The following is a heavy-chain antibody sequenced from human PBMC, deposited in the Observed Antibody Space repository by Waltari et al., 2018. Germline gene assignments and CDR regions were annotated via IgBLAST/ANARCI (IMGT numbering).Heavy chain of an antibody. CDR3: ARANGGMAARKNKYNWFDP. CDR1: GGSFSGFY. D-gene: IGHD6-6*01. J-gene: IGHJ5*02. V-gene: IGHV4-34*01. CDR2: INHSGST. Sequence: QVQLQQWGAGLLKPSETLSLTCAVYGGSFSGFYWSWIRQPPGQGMEWIGEINHSGSTNYSPSLKSRVTLSVDRSKNQFSLKLSSVTAADTAVYVCARANGGMAARKNKYNWFDPWGQGTLVTVSS.